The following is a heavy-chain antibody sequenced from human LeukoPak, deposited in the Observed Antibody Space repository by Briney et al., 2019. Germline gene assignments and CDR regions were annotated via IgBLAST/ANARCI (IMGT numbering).Heavy chain of an antibody. CDR2: INSDGSST. CDR1: GFTFSSYW. J-gene: IGHJ6*03. Sequence: QPGGSLRLSCAASGFTFSSYWMHWVRQAPGKGLVWVSRINSDGSSTSYADSVKGRFTISRDNAKNTLYLQMNSLRAEDTAVYYCARGRWDYDFWSLNVERDYYMDVWGKGTTVTVSS. D-gene: IGHD3-3*01. V-gene: IGHV3-74*01. CDR3: ARGRWDYDFWSLNVERDYYMDV.